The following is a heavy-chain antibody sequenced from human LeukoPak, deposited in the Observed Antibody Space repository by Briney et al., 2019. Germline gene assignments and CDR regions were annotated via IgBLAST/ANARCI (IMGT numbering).Heavy chain of an antibody. D-gene: IGHD3-22*01. V-gene: IGHV1-18*01. CDR3: ARDLAKDYYDSSGYPPDY. CDR2: ISAYNGNT. J-gene: IGHJ4*02. Sequence: ASVKVSCKASGYTFTSYGISWVRQAPGQGLEWMGWISAYNGNTNYAQKLQGRVTMTTDTSTSTAYMELRSLRSDDTAVYYCARDLAKDYYDSSGYPPDYWGQGTLVTVSS. CDR1: GYTFTSYG.